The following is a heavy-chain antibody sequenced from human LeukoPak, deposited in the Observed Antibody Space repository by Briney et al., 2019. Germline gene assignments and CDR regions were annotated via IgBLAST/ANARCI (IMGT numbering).Heavy chain of an antibody. CDR1: GGSDSSYY. D-gene: IGHD1-26*01. V-gene: IGHV4-59*08. CDR2: IYYTGNT. J-gene: IGHJ4*02. CDR3: ARLGGATSPFGY. Sequence: SETLSLTCTVSGGSDSSYYWSLIRQPAGKGLEWIGYIYYTGNTNYNPSLKSRVTISVDTSKNQFSLNLSSVTAADTAIYYCARLGGATSPFGYWGQGTLVTVSS.